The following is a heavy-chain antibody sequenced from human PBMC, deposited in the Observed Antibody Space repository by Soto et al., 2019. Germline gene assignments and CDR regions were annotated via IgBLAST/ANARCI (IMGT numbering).Heavy chain of an antibody. V-gene: IGHV1-18*01. CDR1: GYIFSNFG. CDR3: ARDFGDYRLHY. J-gene: IGHJ4*02. D-gene: IGHD4-17*01. Sequence: VQLVQSGGEVKKPGASVKVSCQTSGYIFSNFGVSWVRQSPGQGLEWLGWVSGNDGSTRYAPNIQGRVTMTTDSATITAYMELRCLTSDDTATYYCARDFGDYRLHYWGQGTLVSVSS. CDR2: VSGNDGST.